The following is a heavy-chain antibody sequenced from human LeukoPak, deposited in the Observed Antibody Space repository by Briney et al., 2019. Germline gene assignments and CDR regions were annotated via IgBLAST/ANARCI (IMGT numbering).Heavy chain of an antibody. CDR2: IYYSGST. D-gene: IGHD2/OR15-2a*01. V-gene: IGHV4-59*01. CDR1: GDSISNYY. J-gene: IGHJ4*02. CDR3: AREAIGRVDY. Sequence: SETLSLTCTVSGDSISNYYWSWTRQPPGKGLEWIGYIYYSGSTNYNPSLKSRVTISVDTSKKHFSLKLSSVTAADTAVYYCAREAIGRVDYWGQGILVTVSS.